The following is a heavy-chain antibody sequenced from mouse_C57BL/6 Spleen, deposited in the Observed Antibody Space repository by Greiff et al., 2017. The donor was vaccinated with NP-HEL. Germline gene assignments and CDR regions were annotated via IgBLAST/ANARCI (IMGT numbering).Heavy chain of an antibody. CDR2: ISDGGSYT. D-gene: IGHD4-1*01. Sequence: DVHLVESGGGLVKPGGSLKLSCAASGFTFSSYAMSWVRQTPEKRLEWVATISDGGSYTYYPDNVKGRFTISRDNAKNNLYLQMSHLKSEDTAMYYCARDRTGPFAYWGQGTLVTVSA. V-gene: IGHV5-4*01. J-gene: IGHJ3*01. CDR3: ARDRTGPFAY. CDR1: GFTFSSYA.